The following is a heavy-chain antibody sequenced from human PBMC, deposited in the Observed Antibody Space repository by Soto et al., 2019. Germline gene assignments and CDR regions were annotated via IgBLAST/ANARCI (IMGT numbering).Heavy chain of an antibody. V-gene: IGHV3-43D*04. D-gene: IGHD2-2*02. Sequence: GGSLRLSCAASGFTFDDYAMHWVRQAPGKGLEWVSLISCDGGRTYYADSVRGRFIVSRDSSKNSLYLQMSSLRVEDTALYYCAKDVRSGCTTSCYTRLDFWGQGALVTVYS. J-gene: IGHJ4*02. CDR2: ISCDGGRT. CDR3: AKDVRSGCTTSCYTRLDF. CDR1: GFTFDDYA.